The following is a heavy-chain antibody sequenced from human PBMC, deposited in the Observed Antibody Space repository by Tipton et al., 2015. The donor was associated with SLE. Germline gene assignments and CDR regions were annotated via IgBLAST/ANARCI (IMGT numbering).Heavy chain of an antibody. Sequence: LRLSCAVSGASTNNGRYFWTWVRQPAGKGLEWIGHVFAAGSTNYNPSLRSRLTISVDPSKNQFSLKLSSGTAADTAVYYCASGDVGLFAHHGMDVWGQGTTVTVSS. CDR3: ASGDVGLFAHHGMDV. J-gene: IGHJ6*02. CDR2: VFAAGST. V-gene: IGHV4-61*09. CDR1: GASTNNGRYF. D-gene: IGHD3-10*01.